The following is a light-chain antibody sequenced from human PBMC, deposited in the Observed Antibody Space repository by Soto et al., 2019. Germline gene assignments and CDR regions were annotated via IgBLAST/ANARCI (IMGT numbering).Light chain of an antibody. CDR2: QAS. V-gene: IGKV1-5*03. Sequence: DIQMTQSPSTLSASVGDRVTITCRASQSTSNWLAWYQQKPGKAPKILLYQASSLESGVPSRFSGSGSGTEFTLTISSLQPDHFATYYCKQYNTYPWTFGQGTKVEI. J-gene: IGKJ1*01. CDR3: KQYNTYPWT. CDR1: QSTSNW.